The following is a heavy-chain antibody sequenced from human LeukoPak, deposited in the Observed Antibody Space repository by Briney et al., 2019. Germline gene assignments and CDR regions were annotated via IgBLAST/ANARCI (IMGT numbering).Heavy chain of an antibody. CDR3: TRDGVVAAPPAHYYYMDV. J-gene: IGHJ6*03. CDR1: GFTFGDYA. CDR2: IRSKGYGGTT. Sequence: GGSLRLSCTASGFTFGDYAMSWVRQAPGKGLEWVGFIRSKGYGGTTEYAAPVKGRFTISRDDSKSMAYLQMNSLKTEDTAIYYCTRDGVVAAPPAHYYYMDVWGKGTTVTISS. D-gene: IGHD2-15*01. V-gene: IGHV3-49*04.